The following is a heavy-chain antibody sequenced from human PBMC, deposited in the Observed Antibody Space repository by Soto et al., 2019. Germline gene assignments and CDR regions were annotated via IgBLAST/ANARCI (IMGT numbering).Heavy chain of an antibody. CDR1: GGSISSYY. D-gene: IGHD5-12*01. CDR3: SSEIRDGYNLGNFDY. J-gene: IGHJ4*02. V-gene: IGHV4-59*01. CDR2: IYYSGST. Sequence: PAETLSLTCTVSGGSISSYYWSWIRQPPGKGLEWIGYIYYSGSTNYNPSLKSRVTISVDTSKNQFSLKLSSVTAAEKDVYYCSSEIRDGYNLGNFDYWGQGTLVTVSS.